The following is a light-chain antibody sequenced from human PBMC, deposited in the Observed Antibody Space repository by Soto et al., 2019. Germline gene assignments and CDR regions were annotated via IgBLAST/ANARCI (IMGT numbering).Light chain of an antibody. CDR2: DAS. Sequence: DLHMTQSPSFLSASVGASVTIXXRANQTITHYLNWYQQKPGRAPAIXIYDASSLQSGVPVRFSGSGAETEFTLTIRSLQSEDSALYFCHQYNNWPWTFGQGTKVDIK. V-gene: IGKV1-39*02. CDR3: HQYNNWPWT. J-gene: IGKJ1*01. CDR1: QTITHY.